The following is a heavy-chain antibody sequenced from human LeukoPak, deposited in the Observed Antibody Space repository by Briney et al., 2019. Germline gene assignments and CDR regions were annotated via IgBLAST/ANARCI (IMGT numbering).Heavy chain of an antibody. CDR3: ARGYSYAY. Sequence: GGSLRLSCVASGFVFSGYTMNWVRQTPGKGLEWIAYIRYSNSDTDYADSVKGRFTVSRDDAKNSLYLQMNSLRDEDTAVYYCARGYSYAYWGQGTLVTVSS. CDR2: IRYSNSDT. J-gene: IGHJ4*02. D-gene: IGHD5-18*01. V-gene: IGHV3-48*02. CDR1: GFVFSGYT.